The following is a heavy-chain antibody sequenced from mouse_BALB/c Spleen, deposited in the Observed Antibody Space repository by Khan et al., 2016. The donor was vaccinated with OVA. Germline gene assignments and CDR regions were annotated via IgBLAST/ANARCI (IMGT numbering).Heavy chain of an antibody. CDR3: TRLAYYYDSEGFAY. D-gene: IGHD1-1*01. Sequence: EVKLMESGGDLVKPGGSLKLSCAASGFTFSTYGMSWVRQAPDKRLEWVATVSTGGSYTYYPDSVKGRFTISRGNAKNTLYLQMSGLRSEDKAMFYCTRLAYYYDSEGFAYWGQVTLVTVSA. CDR2: VSTGGSYT. V-gene: IGHV5-6*01. CDR1: GFTFSTYG. J-gene: IGHJ3*01.